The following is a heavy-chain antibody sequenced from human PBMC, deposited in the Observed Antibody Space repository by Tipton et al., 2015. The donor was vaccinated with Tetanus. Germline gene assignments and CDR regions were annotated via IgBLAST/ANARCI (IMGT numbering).Heavy chain of an antibody. J-gene: IGHJ6*02. V-gene: IGHV1-8*01. CDR2: LNPKTGST. D-gene: IGHD2-2*01. CDR1: GYTFTAYG. CDR3: ASGSAIRHGLDV. Sequence: QSGAEVKNPGASVKVSCKASGYTFTAYGLNWVRQAAGRGFEWMGWLNPKTGSTAYAQKFQGRVSVTTDTSISTAYMELSSLRFDDTAVYYCASGSAIRHGLDVWGHGTTVTVSS.